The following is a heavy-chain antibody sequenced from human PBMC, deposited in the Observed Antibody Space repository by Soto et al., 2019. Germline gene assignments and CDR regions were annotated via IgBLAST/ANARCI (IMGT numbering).Heavy chain of an antibody. CDR2: ISKSSGTI. D-gene: IGHD3-22*01. V-gene: IGHV3-48*02. CDR3: ARDAFDYDSSGYHFDY. J-gene: IGHJ4*02. Sequence: CAASGFRFSNYNMNWVRQAPGKGLEWVSYISKSSGTIYYADSVKGRFSISRDNGKNSLYLQMNSLRDEDTAVYYCARDAFDYDSSGYHFDYWGQGTLVTVSS. CDR1: GFRFSNYN.